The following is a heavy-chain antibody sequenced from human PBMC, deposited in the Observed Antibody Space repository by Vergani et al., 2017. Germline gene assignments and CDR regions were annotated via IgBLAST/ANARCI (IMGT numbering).Heavy chain of an antibody. V-gene: IGHV3-23*01. CDR3: AKTNSNYEAMGSDIDY. Sequence: EVQLLESGGRLVQPGGSLRLSCVASGFAFSRYAMSWVRQAPGKGLEWVSAISGSGGSTYYADSVKGRFTISRDNSKNTLYLQMNSLRAEDTAVYYCAKTNSNYEAMGSDIDYWGQGTLVTVSS. D-gene: IGHD4-11*01. CDR2: ISGSGGST. J-gene: IGHJ4*02. CDR1: GFAFSRYA.